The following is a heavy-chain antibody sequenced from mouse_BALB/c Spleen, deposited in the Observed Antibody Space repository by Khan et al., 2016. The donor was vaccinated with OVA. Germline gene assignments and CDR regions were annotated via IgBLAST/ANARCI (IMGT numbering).Heavy chain of an antibody. CDR2: INTHSGVP. V-gene: IGHV9-4*02. J-gene: IGHJ2*01. CDR3: ARDSYLGVFDY. CDR1: GYTFTTAG. D-gene: IGHD4-1*01. Sequence: QIQLVQSGPELKKPGETVRISCKASGYTFTTAGMQWVQKMPGKGLKWIGWINTHSGVPKYAEDFKGRFAFSLETSASTAYLQISNLKNEDTATYFCARDSYLGVFDYWGQCTTLTVSS.